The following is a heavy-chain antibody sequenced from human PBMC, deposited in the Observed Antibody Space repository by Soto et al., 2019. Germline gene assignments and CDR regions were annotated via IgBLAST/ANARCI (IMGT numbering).Heavy chain of an antibody. V-gene: IGHV1-58*01. CDR3: AAIWITMVPMDV. CDR2: IVVGSGNT. D-gene: IGHD3-10*01. Sequence: EASVKVSCKASGFTFTSSAVQWVRQARGQRLEWIGWIVVGSGNTNYAQKFQERVTITRDMSTSTAYMELSSLRSEDTAVYYCAAIWITMVPMDVWGQGTTVTVSS. J-gene: IGHJ6*02. CDR1: GFTFTSSA.